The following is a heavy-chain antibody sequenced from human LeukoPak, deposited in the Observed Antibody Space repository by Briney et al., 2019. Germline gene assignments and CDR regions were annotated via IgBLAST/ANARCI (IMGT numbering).Heavy chain of an antibody. Sequence: PSETLSLTCTDSGGSVSSGSYYWSWIRQPPGKGLEWIGYIYYSGSTNYNPSLKSRVTISVDTSKNQFSLKLSSVTAADTAVYYCAREVSRGWSLRGYYFDYWGQGTLVTVSS. CDR1: GGSVSSGSYY. V-gene: IGHV4-61*01. D-gene: IGHD6-19*01. J-gene: IGHJ4*02. CDR3: AREVSRGWSLRGYYFDY. CDR2: IYYSGST.